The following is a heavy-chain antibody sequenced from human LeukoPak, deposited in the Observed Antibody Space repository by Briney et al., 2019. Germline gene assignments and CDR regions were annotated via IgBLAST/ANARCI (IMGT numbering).Heavy chain of an antibody. CDR2: INTNTGNP. D-gene: IGHD6-13*01. Sequence: ASVKVSCKASGYTFTSYAMNWVRQAPGQGLEWMGWINTNTGNPTYAQGFTGRFVFSLDTSVSTAYLQISSLKAGDTAVYYCASPRRIAAAGTGYYYYYYMDVWGKGTTVTVSS. CDR3: ASPRRIAAAGTGYYYYYYMDV. CDR1: GYTFTSYA. J-gene: IGHJ6*03. V-gene: IGHV7-4-1*02.